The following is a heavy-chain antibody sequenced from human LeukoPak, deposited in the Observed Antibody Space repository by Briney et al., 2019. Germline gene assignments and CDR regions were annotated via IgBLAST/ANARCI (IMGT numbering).Heavy chain of an antibody. D-gene: IGHD3-9*01. Sequence: ASVKVSCKASGYTFTSYGISWVRQAPGQGLEWMGWISAYNGNTNYAQKLQGRVTMTTDTSTSTAYMELRSLRSDDTAVYYCARDLPGGDGILTGYYGYYFDYWGQGTLVTVSS. CDR1: GYTFTSYG. CDR3: ARDLPGGDGILTGYYGYYFDY. V-gene: IGHV1-18*01. CDR2: ISAYNGNT. J-gene: IGHJ4*02.